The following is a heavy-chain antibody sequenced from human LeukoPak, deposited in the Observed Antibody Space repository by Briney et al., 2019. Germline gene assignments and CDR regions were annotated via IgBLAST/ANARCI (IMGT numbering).Heavy chain of an antibody. V-gene: IGHV4-39*01. CDR1: GGSISGSGYY. CDR2: ISYSGST. J-gene: IGHJ4*02. Sequence: SETLSLTCTVSGGSISGSGYYWSWIRQPPGKGLEWIASISYSGSTYYNPSLKSRVTISVDTSKNQFSLKLSSVTAADTAVFYCARLNPLGSSGHSPHFDYWGQGTLVTVSS. D-gene: IGHD3-22*01. CDR3: ARLNPLGSSGHSPHFDY.